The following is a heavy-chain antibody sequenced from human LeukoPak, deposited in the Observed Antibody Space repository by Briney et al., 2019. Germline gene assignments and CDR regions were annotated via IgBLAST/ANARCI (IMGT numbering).Heavy chain of an antibody. CDR3: ARSWAYALGYYYYMDV. Sequence: SETLSLTCAVYGGSFSGYYWSWIRQPPGKGLEWIGEINHSGSTNYNPSLKSRVTISVDTSKNQFSLKLSSVTAADTAVYYCARSWAYALGYYYYMDVWGKGTTVTVSS. CDR2: INHSGST. J-gene: IGHJ6*03. D-gene: IGHD2-2*01. CDR1: GGSFSGYY. V-gene: IGHV4-34*01.